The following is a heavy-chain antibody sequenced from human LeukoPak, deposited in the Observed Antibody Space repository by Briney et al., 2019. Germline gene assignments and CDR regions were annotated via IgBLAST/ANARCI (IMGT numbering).Heavy chain of an antibody. J-gene: IGHJ1*01. CDR2: ISGSGGST. V-gene: IGHV3-23*01. Sequence: GGSLRLSCAASGFTFSGYAMSWVRQAPGKGLEWVSAISGSGGSTYYADSVKGRFTISRDNSKNTLYLQMNSLRAEDTAVYYCAKPSEMSAALEKYYYDSSGYLYFQHWGQGTLVTVSS. CDR1: GFTFSGYA. D-gene: IGHD3-22*01. CDR3: AKPSEMSAALEKYYYDSSGYLYFQH.